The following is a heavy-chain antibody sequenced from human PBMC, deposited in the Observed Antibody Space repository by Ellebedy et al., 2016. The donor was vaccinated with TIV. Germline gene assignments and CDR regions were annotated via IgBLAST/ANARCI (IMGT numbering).Heavy chain of an antibody. Sequence: ASVKVSCKASGFTFSSSAVQWVRQARGQRLEWIGWIVVGRGNTNYAQKFQERVTITRDMSTSTAYMELSSLRSEDTAVYYCAAEGDLSDALDVWGQGTMVTVSS. CDR3: AAEGDLSDALDV. V-gene: IGHV1-58*01. D-gene: IGHD2-21*02. CDR1: GFTFSSSA. J-gene: IGHJ3*01. CDR2: IVVGRGNT.